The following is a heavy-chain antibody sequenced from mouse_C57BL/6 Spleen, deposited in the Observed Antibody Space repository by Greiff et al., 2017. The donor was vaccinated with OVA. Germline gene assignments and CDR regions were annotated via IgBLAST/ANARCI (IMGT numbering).Heavy chain of an antibody. CDR3: ARSRTYDNDCAY. J-gene: IGHJ3*01. CDR2: INPCSGYT. CDR1: GYTFTSYS. D-gene: IGHD2-4*01. V-gene: IGHV1-4*01. Sequence: VQLQQSGAELARPGASVKMSCKASGYTFTSYSMHWVKQRPGQGLEWIGYINPCSGYTTYNQKFKDKATLTADKSSSTAYMHLSSLTSEDSAVYYCARSRTYDNDCAYRGQGTLVTVSA.